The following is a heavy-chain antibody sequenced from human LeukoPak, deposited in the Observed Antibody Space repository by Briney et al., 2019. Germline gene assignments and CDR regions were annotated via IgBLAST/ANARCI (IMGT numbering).Heavy chain of an antibody. D-gene: IGHD6-13*01. CDR2: IYPGDSDT. CDR3: VRFGLTSSLDY. V-gene: IGHV5-51*03. Sequence: PGESLKISCKGSGYRFISYWIGWVRQVPGKGLEWMGIIYPGDSDTRYSPSFQGQVTISADKSISTAYLQWSSLKASDTAIYYCVRFGLTSSLDYWGQGTLVTVSS. J-gene: IGHJ4*02. CDR1: GYRFISYW.